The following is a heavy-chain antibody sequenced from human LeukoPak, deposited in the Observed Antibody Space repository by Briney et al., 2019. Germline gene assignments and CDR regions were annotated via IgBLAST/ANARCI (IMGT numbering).Heavy chain of an antibody. V-gene: IGHV1-69*05. D-gene: IGHD6-19*01. J-gene: IGHJ3*02. CDR1: GGTCSSYA. CDR2: IIPIFGTA. Sequence: SVKVSCKASGGTCSSYAISWVRQATGQGLEWMGRIIPIFGTANYAQKFQGRVTITTDESTSTAYMELSSLRSEDTAVYYCATPRSLICSSGCGAFDIWGQGTMVTVSS. CDR3: ATPRSLICSSGCGAFDI.